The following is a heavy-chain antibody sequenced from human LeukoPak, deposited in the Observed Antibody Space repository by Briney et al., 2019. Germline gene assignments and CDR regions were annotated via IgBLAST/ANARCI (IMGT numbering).Heavy chain of an antibody. J-gene: IGHJ4*02. D-gene: IGHD1-26*01. Sequence: SETLSLTCTVSGGSISRYYWSWMRQPPGKGLEWIEYISYSGTTNYNPSLQSRVTISVDTSKNQFSLKLTSVTAADTAVYYCGRSKPYGSTWHTDYWGQGTLVTVSS. CDR2: ISYSGTT. CDR3: GRSKPYGSTWHTDY. V-gene: IGHV4-59*08. CDR1: GGSISRYY.